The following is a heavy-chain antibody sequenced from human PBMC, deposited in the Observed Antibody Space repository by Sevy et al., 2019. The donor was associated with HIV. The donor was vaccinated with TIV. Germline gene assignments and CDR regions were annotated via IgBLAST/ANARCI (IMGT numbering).Heavy chain of an antibody. CDR3: AKDRYGDTAFGDY. Sequence: GGSLRLSCAASGFTFSNYAMHWVRQAPGKGLEWVAFISYDGRNKYYADSVEGRFTISRDSSKSTLYLQMNSLRAEETAVYFCAKDRYGDTAFGDYWGQGSLVTVSS. CDR1: GFTFSNYA. CDR2: ISYDGRNK. V-gene: IGHV3-30*04. J-gene: IGHJ4*02. D-gene: IGHD4-17*01.